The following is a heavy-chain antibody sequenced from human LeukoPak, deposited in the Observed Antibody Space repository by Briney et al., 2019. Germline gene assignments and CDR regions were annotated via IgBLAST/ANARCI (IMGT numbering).Heavy chain of an antibody. J-gene: IGHJ6*02. Sequence: SETLSLTCNVSGGSLSSGSYYWSWHRQPAGRGLEWVGRIYTSGSTNYNPSLKSRVTISVDTSKNQFSLKLSSVAAADTAVYYCARVSEETVTTGMDVWGQGTTVTVSS. V-gene: IGHV4-61*02. D-gene: IGHD4-17*01. CDR3: ARVSEETVTTGMDV. CDR1: GGSLSSGSYY. CDR2: IYTSGST.